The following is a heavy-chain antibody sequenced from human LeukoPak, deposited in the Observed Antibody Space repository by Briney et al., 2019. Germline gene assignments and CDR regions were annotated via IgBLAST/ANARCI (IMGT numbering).Heavy chain of an antibody. CDR3: ARDGYDFWSDYPTTLDY. CDR1: GFNFSTYN. J-gene: IGHJ4*02. V-gene: IGHV3-48*01. Sequence: GGSLRLSCAVSGFNFSTYNMNWVRRAPGKGLEWVSYISTSSRTIYYADSVKGRFTISRDNAKNSLYLQMNSLRAEDTAVYYCARDGYDFWSDYPTTLDYWGQGTLVTVSS. D-gene: IGHD3-3*01. CDR2: ISTSSRTI.